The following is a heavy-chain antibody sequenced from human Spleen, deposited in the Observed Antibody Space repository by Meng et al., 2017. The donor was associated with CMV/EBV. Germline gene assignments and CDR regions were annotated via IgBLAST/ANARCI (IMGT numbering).Heavy chain of an antibody. CDR1: GFTFSSYW. CDR2: INQDGSEK. J-gene: IGHJ4*02. V-gene: IGHV3-7*01. Sequence: GGSLRLSCAASGFTFSSYWMSWVRQAPGKGLEWVANINQDGSEKYYMDSVKGRFTISRDNAKNSLYLQMNSLRAEDTAVYYCATSRSKHFDFWSGYGGDYWGQGTLVTVSS. CDR3: ATSRSKHFDFWSGYGGDY. D-gene: IGHD3-3*01.